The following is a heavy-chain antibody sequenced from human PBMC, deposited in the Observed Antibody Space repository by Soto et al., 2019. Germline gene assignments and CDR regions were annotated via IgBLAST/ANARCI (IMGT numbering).Heavy chain of an antibody. V-gene: IGHV4-4*02. J-gene: IGHJ6*02. CDR2: IYRSEST. D-gene: IGHD3-9*01. CDR1: GVSLSSSNL. Sequence: PAESLSLTCAVSGVSLSSSNLWCWVRKPPGKGVGWTGEIYRSESTNYKPSLKGRVTISVDKSKNQFSLKLSYVTAEDTAVYYCARGHVFRDFDGLSYGMDVWGQGTTVTVSS. CDR3: ARGHVFRDFDGLSYGMDV.